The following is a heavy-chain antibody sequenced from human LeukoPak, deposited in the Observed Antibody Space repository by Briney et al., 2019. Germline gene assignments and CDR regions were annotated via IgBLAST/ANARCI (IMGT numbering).Heavy chain of an antibody. Sequence: ASVKVSCKASGYTFTGYYMHWVRQAPGQGLEWMGWINPNSGGTNYAQKFQGRVATTRDTSISTAYMELSRLRSDDTAVYYCARDAWGGGRPSDYWGQGTLVTVSS. CDR1: GYTFTGYY. V-gene: IGHV1-2*02. D-gene: IGHD2-15*01. CDR2: INPNSGGT. J-gene: IGHJ4*02. CDR3: ARDAWGGGRPSDY.